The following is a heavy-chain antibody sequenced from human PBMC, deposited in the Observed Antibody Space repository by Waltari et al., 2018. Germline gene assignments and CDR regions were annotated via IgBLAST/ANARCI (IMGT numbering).Heavy chain of an antibody. CDR1: GYTFTGYY. CDR2: INPNSGGT. V-gene: IGHV1-2*06. CDR3: ARYLGGDYSYDY. J-gene: IGHJ4*02. Sequence: QVQLVQSGAEVKKPGASVQVYCKASGYTFTGYYMHWVRQAPGQGLEWMGRINPNSGGTNYAQKFQGRVTMTRDTSISTAYMELSRLRSDDTAVYYCARYLGGDYSYDYWGQGTLVTVSS. D-gene: IGHD4-17*01.